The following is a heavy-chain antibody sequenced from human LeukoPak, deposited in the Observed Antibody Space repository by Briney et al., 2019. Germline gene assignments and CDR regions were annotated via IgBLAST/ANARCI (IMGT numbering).Heavy chain of an antibody. CDR3: ARWSGRYRKFDY. D-gene: IGHD1-26*01. V-gene: IGHV4-59*01. J-gene: IGHJ4*02. Sequence: SETLSLTCTVSGGSISSYYWSWIRQPPGKGLEWIGYINYSGSTNYNPSLKSRVTISVDTSKNQFSLKLSSVTAADAAVYYCARWSGRYRKFDYWGQGTLVTVSS. CDR2: INYSGST. CDR1: GGSISSYY.